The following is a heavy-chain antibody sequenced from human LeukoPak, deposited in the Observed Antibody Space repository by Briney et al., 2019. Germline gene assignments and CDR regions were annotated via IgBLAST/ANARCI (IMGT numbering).Heavy chain of an antibody. CDR1: GYPFTSYG. Sequence: GASVKPSCQAPGYPFTSYGISWVRQAPGQGLEWMGWISAYNGNTNYAQKLQGRVTMTTDTSTSTAYMELRSLRSDDTAVYYCARVGQEDWFDPWGQGTLVTVSS. J-gene: IGHJ5*02. D-gene: IGHD3-16*01. CDR3: ARVGQEDWFDP. V-gene: IGHV1-18*01. CDR2: ISAYNGNT.